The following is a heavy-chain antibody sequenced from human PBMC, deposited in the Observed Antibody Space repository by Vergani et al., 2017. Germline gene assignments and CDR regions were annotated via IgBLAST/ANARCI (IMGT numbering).Heavy chain of an antibody. CDR1: GGTFSSYA. D-gene: IGHD3-3*01. Sequence: QVQLVQSGAEVKKPGSSVKVSCKASGGTFSSYAISWVRQAPGQGLEWMGGIIPIFGTANYAQKFQGRVTITADKSTSTAYMELSSLRSEDTAVYYCARGARDYDFWSVYYGSIDYWGQGTLVTVSS. CDR2: IIPIFGTA. CDR3: ARGARDYDFWSVYYGSIDY. V-gene: IGHV1-69*06. J-gene: IGHJ4*02.